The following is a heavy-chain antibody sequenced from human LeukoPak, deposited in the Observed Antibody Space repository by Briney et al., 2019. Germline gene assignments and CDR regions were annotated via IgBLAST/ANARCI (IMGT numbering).Heavy chain of an antibody. CDR2: IYYTGNT. CDR1: GGSISSSSYY. Sequence: SETLSLTCTVSGGSISSSSYYWGWIRQPPGKGLEWIGSIYYTGNTYYNPSLKSRVTISVDTSKNQFSLKLSSVTAADTAVYYCAREARSGYEGFWSDPWGQGTVVTVSS. D-gene: IGHD5-12*01. J-gene: IGHJ5*02. V-gene: IGHV4-39*07. CDR3: AREARSGYEGFWSDP.